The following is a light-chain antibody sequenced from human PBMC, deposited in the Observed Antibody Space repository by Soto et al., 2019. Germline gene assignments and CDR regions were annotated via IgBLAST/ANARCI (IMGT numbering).Light chain of an antibody. CDR1: SSDVGGYDY. Sequence: HSVLTQPPSASGSPGQSVTISCTGTSSDVGGYDYVSWFQHHPGKAPKLIIYDVTKRPSGVPDRFSGSKSDNTASLTVSGLQAEDEADYFCTSYAGSKLRVFGGGTKVTVL. J-gene: IGLJ2*01. CDR2: DVT. CDR3: TSYAGSKLRV. V-gene: IGLV2-8*01.